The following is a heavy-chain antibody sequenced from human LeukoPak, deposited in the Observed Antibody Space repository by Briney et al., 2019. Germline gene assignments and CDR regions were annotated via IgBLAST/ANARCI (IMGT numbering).Heavy chain of an antibody. CDR2: ISAYNGNT. Sequence: VASVKVSCKASGYTFTSYGISWVRQAPGQGLEWMGWISAYNGNTNYAQKLQGRVTMTTDTSTSTAYMELRSLRSDDTAVYYCARGLRESGSQVAGVDYWGQGTLVTVSS. J-gene: IGHJ4*02. V-gene: IGHV1-18*01. CDR1: GYTFTSYG. D-gene: IGHD6-19*01. CDR3: ARGLRESGSQVAGVDY.